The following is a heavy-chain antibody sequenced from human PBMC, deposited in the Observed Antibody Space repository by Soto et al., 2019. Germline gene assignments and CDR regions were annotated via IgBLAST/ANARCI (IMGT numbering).Heavy chain of an antibody. CDR1: GFTFSSYG. CDR2: ISYDGSNK. Sequence: GGSLRLSCAASGFTFSSYGMHWVRQAPGKGLEWVAVISYDGSNKYYADSVKGRFTISRDNSKNTLYLQMNSLRAEDTAVYYCANSRVFEFDYWGQGTLVTVSS. CDR3: ANSRVFEFDY. J-gene: IGHJ4*02. V-gene: IGHV3-30*18.